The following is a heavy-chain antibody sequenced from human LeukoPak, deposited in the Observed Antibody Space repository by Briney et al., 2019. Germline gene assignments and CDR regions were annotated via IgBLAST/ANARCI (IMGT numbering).Heavy chain of an antibody. CDR2: IYYTGST. D-gene: IGHD6-13*01. Sequence: SETLSLTCTVSGGSISSYYWSWIRQPPGKGLEWIGYIYYTGSTNCNPSLKSRVTISVDTSKNQFSLKLSSVTAADTAVYYCARSWSSSLPFGYWGQGTLVTVSS. CDR3: ARSWSSSLPFGY. CDR1: GGSISSYY. V-gene: IGHV4-59*08. J-gene: IGHJ4*02.